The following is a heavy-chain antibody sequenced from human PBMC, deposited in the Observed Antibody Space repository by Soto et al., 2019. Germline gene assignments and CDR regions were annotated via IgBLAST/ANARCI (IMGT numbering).Heavy chain of an antibody. CDR1: GYSFTSYW. Sequence: GESLKISCKGSGYSFTSYWIGWVRQMPGKGLEWMGIIYLGDSDTRYSPSFQGQVTISADKSISTAYLQWSSLKASDTAMYYCARVTYYYDSSGYSAYYYGMDVWGQGTTVTVSS. CDR3: ARVTYYYDSSGYSAYYYGMDV. CDR2: IYLGDSDT. V-gene: IGHV5-51*01. D-gene: IGHD3-22*01. J-gene: IGHJ6*02.